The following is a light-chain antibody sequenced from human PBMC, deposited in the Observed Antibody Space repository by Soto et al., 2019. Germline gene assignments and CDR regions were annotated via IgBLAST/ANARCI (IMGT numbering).Light chain of an antibody. Sequence: EIVLTQSPGTLSLSPGERATLSCRASQSVSSSYLAWYQQKPGQAPRLLIYGALRRATGIPDRFSGSGSGTDFTLTISRLEPEDFAVYYCQQYDSSPWTFGQGTKVEIK. CDR3: QQYDSSPWT. CDR2: GAL. CDR1: QSVSSSY. V-gene: IGKV3-20*01. J-gene: IGKJ1*01.